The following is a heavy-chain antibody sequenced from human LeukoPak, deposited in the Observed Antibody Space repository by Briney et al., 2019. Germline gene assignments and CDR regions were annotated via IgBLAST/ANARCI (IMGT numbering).Heavy chain of an antibody. J-gene: IGHJ5*02. CDR1: GFNFSNYG. CDR2: IWYDGTRK. Sequence: PGRSLRLSCAASGFNFSNYGMHWVRQAPGKGLEWVAIIWYDGTRKYYADSVQGRFTISRDNHKNTLCLQMNSLRVEDTAVYYCVRESAGDSGWEYNWFDPWGQGTLVTVSS. D-gene: IGHD6-19*01. CDR3: VRESAGDSGWEYNWFDP. V-gene: IGHV3-33*01.